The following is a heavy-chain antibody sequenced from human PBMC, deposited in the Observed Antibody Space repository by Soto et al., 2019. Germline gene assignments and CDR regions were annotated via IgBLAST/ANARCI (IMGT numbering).Heavy chain of an antibody. J-gene: IGHJ4*02. CDR1: GFSFRSYW. Sequence: EVQLVESGGGLVQRGGSLRLSCASSGFSFRSYWMHWVRQAPGKGLVWVSRINRDGSTTAYADSVKGRFIISRDNAKNTLYLQMNSLRAEDTAVYYCARDYDFWSSYPSVYFDYWGQGNLVTVSS. CDR3: ARDYDFWSSYPSVYFDY. D-gene: IGHD3-3*01. CDR2: INRDGSTT. V-gene: IGHV3-74*01.